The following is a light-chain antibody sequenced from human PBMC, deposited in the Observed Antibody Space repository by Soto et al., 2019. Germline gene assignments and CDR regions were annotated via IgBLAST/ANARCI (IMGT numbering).Light chain of an antibody. CDR3: QQYNSWPLT. CDR1: QSVRST. V-gene: IGKV3-15*01. CDR2: AAS. Sequence: DIVMTQSPATLSVSPGERATLSCRASQSVRSTLAWYQHKPGQAPRLLIYAASTRATGVPARFSGSGSGAEFTLTISSLQSEDRAVYYCQQYNSWPLTFGGGTKVEIK. J-gene: IGKJ4*01.